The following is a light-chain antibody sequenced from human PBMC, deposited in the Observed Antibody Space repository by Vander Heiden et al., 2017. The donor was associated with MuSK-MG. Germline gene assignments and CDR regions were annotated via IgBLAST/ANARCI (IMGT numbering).Light chain of an antibody. CDR2: GAS. Sequence: EIVMMQSPATLSVSPGERATLSCRASQSVSSNLAWYQQKPGQAPRLLIYGASTRATGIPARFSGSGSGTEFTLTISSLQSEDFAVYYCQQYNNSITFGQGTRLEIK. V-gene: IGKV3D-15*02. CDR3: QQYNNSIT. J-gene: IGKJ5*01. CDR1: QSVSSN.